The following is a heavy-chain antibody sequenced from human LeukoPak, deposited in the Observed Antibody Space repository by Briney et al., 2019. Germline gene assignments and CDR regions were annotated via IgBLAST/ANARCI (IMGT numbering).Heavy chain of an antibody. J-gene: IGHJ4*02. Sequence: SETLSLTCTVSGGSISSSSYYWGWIRQPPGKGLEWIGSIYYSGSTYYNPSLKSRVTISVDTSKNQFSLKLSSVTAADTAVYYCARLRLQDHNFDYWGQGTLVTVSS. CDR1: GGSISSSSYY. D-gene: IGHD4-11*01. CDR2: IYYSGST. CDR3: ARLRLQDHNFDY. V-gene: IGHV4-39*01.